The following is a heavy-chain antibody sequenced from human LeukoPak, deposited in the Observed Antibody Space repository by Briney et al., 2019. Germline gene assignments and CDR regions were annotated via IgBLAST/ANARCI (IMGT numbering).Heavy chain of an antibody. CDR1: GFTLSSNY. J-gene: IGHJ3*02. CDR2: IYSGGST. D-gene: IGHD5-18*01. Sequence: PGGSLRLSCAASGFTLSSNYMSWVRQAPGKGLEWVSVIYSGGSTYYPDSVTGRLTISRDNFKNTLYLQMNSLRAEDTAVYYCAKASSGYSQAHAFDIWGQGTMVTVSS. CDR3: AKASSGYSQAHAFDI. V-gene: IGHV3-53*01.